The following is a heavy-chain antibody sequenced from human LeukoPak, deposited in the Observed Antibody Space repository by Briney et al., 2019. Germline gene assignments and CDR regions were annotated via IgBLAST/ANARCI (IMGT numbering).Heavy chain of an antibody. J-gene: IGHJ4*02. CDR3: ARDIWVAIAAAPAY. Sequence: GASVKVSCKASGYTFTVYYMHCVRRAPGQGVESMGGINPNSGSTNYEQKFQGRVTMTRDTSISTAYMELSRLRSDDTAVYYCARDIWVAIAAAPAYWGQGTLVTVSS. CDR1: GYTFTVYY. V-gene: IGHV1-2*02. D-gene: IGHD6-13*01. CDR2: INPNSGST.